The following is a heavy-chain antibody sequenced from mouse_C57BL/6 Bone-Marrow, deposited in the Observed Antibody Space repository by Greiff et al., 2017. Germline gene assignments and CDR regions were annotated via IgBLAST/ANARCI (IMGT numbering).Heavy chain of an antibody. V-gene: IGHV1-7*01. Sequence: QVQLKQSGAELAKPGASVKLSCKASGYTFTSYWMHWVKQRPGQGLEWIGYINPSSGYTKYNQKFKDKATLTADKSSSSAYMQLSSLTYEDSAVYDCARKGGSSYSWFAYWGQGTLVTVSA. CDR3: ARKGGSSYSWFAY. CDR2: INPSSGYT. CDR1: GYTFTSYW. D-gene: IGHD1-1*01. J-gene: IGHJ3*01.